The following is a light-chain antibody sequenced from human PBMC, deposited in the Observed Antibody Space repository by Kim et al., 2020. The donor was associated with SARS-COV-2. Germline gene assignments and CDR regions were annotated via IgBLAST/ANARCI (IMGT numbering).Light chain of an antibody. CDR2: EVS. CDR3: NSDTSTGTWV. J-gene: IGLJ3*02. V-gene: IGLV2-14*03. Sequence: QSALTQPASVSGSPGQSITISCTGTSSDVGGYNYVSWYQQHPGKGPKLMIYEVSNRPSGVSDRFSGSKSGNTASLTISGLQAEDEADYYCNSDTSTGTWVFGGGTQLTVL. CDR1: SSDVGGYNY.